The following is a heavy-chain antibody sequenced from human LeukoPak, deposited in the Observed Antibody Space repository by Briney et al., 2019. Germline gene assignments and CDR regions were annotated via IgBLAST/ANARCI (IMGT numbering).Heavy chain of an antibody. D-gene: IGHD3-3*02. Sequence: GASVKVSCKASGYTFSDFYIHWVRQAPGQGLEYVGWITPKSGDTYSPQRFQGRVTMTRDASICTAYMELSSLRSDDTAVYFCARVRLADERAWAYWGQGTLVTVSS. V-gene: IGHV1-2*02. CDR2: ITPKSGDT. CDR3: ARVRLADERAWAY. J-gene: IGHJ4*02. CDR1: GYTFSDFY.